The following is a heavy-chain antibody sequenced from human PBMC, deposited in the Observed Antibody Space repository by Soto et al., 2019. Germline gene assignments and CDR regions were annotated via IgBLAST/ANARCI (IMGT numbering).Heavy chain of an antibody. Sequence: EVQLLESGGGLVQPGGSLRLYCAASGFIVSNYAMTWVRQATGKGLEWVSTIRRSGDSTFYADSVKGRFTVSRDNTKNTLYLQMNSLSVEDTAVYYCAKGGRDAPFDHGGQGTLVTVSS. V-gene: IGHV3-23*01. CDR3: AKGGRDAPFDH. D-gene: IGHD3-16*01. CDR1: GFIVSNYA. J-gene: IGHJ4*02. CDR2: IRRSGDST.